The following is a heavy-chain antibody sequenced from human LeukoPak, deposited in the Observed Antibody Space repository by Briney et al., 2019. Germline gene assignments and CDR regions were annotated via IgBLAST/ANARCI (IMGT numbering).Heavy chain of an antibody. CDR1: GFTFSPYA. J-gene: IGHJ6*02. CDR2: ISGSGSGT. CDR3: AKDQKPTKNYGMDV. Sequence: GGSLRLSCAASGFTFSPYAMSWVRQAPGKGLEWVSVISGSGSGTYYAVSVMGRFTISRDNSKNTLYLQMNSLRAEDTAVYYCAKDQKPTKNYGMDVWGQGTTVTVSS. V-gene: IGHV3-23*01.